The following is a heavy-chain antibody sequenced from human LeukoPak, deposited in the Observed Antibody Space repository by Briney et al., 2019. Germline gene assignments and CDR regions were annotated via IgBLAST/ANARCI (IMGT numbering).Heavy chain of an antibody. V-gene: IGHV3-11*04. CDR3: AELGITMIGGV. Sequence: PGGSLRLSCAASGFTFSDYYMTWIRQAPGKGLEWISYISSSGSAIYYSDSVKGRFTISRDNAKNSLYLQMNSLRAEDTAVYYCAELGITMIGGVWGKGTTVTISS. CDR2: ISSSGSAI. J-gene: IGHJ6*04. D-gene: IGHD3-10*02. CDR1: GFTFSDYY.